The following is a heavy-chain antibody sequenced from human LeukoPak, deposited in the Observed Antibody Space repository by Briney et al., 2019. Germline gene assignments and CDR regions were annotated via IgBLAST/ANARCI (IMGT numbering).Heavy chain of an antibody. V-gene: IGHV4-39*07. CDR2: IYYSGST. CDR3: ARTYYYGSSGYLSAFDI. Sequence: SETLSLTCTVSGGSISSSSYYWGWIRQPPGKGLEWIGSIYYSGSTYYNPSLKSRVTISVDTSKNQFSLKLSSVTAADTAVYYCARTYYYGSSGYLSAFDIWGQGTMVTVSS. D-gene: IGHD3-22*01. CDR1: GGSISSSSYY. J-gene: IGHJ3*02.